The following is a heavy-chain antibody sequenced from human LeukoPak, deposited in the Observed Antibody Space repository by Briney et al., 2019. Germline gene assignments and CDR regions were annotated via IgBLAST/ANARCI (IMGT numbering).Heavy chain of an antibody. CDR2: IYTSGST. Sequence: PSQTLSLTCTVSRGSISSGNYYWSWIRQPAGKGLEWIGRIYTSGSTNYNPSLKSRVTMSVDTSKNQFSLKLSSVTAADTAVYYCARDYQTGAKEGPNAFDIWGQGTMVTVSS. CDR1: RGSISSGNYY. D-gene: IGHD1-26*01. V-gene: IGHV4-61*02. CDR3: ARDYQTGAKEGPNAFDI. J-gene: IGHJ3*02.